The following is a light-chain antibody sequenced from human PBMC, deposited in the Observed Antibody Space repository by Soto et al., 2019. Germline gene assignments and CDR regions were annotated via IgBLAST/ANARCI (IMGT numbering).Light chain of an antibody. CDR2: GAS. Sequence: DIQMTQSPSPLSASVGDRVTITCRASQTINTYLNWYQQRPGKAPQLLVHGASNLQSGVPPRFSGSGSGTDFALTIPSLQPEDFATYFCQQTYGSPLTFGGGTKVDI. CDR3: QQTYGSPLT. CDR1: QTINTY. V-gene: IGKV1-39*01. J-gene: IGKJ4*01.